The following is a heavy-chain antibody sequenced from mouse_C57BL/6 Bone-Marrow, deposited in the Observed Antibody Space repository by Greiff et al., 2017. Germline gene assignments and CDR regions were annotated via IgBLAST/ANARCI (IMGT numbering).Heavy chain of an antibody. V-gene: IGHV1-64*01. CDR2: IHPNSGST. CDR3: ARGAYYYGSHDYFDY. CDR1: GYTFTSYW. Sequence: QVQLQQPGAELVKPGASVLLFCKASGYTFTSYWMHWVKQRPGQGLEWIGMIHPNSGSTNYNEKFKSKATLTVDNSSSTAYMQLSKLTSEDSAVYYCARGAYYYGSHDYFDYWGQGTTLTVSS. J-gene: IGHJ2*01. D-gene: IGHD1-1*01.